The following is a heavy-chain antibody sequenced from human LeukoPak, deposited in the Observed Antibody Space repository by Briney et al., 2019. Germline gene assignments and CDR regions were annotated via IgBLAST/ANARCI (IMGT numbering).Heavy chain of an antibody. CDR1: GYTFTSYD. CDR3: ARGLGRGYMVWFDP. J-gene: IGHJ5*02. D-gene: IGHD6-13*01. V-gene: IGHV1-8*01. Sequence: ASVKVSCKASGYTFTSYDINWVRQATGQGLEWMGWMNPNSGNTGYAQKFQGRVTMTRNTSISTAYMELSSLRSEDTDVYYCARGLGRGYMVWFDPWGQGTLVTVSS. CDR2: MNPNSGNT.